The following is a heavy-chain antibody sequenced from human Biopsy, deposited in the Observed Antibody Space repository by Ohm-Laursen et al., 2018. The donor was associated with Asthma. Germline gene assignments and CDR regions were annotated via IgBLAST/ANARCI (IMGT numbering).Heavy chain of an antibody. J-gene: IGHJ4*02. V-gene: IGHV1-69*13. CDR2: INSVFGTT. Sequence: SVKVSCKSLGGTFNTYVIGWVRQAPGQGLEWMGGINSVFGTTTYPQKFQDRVTITADDSTSTVYMGLSSLRSEDTAVYYCARKAGSCISRACYSLDFWGQGSLVTVSS. D-gene: IGHD2-15*01. CDR1: GGTFNTYV. CDR3: ARKAGSCISRACYSLDF.